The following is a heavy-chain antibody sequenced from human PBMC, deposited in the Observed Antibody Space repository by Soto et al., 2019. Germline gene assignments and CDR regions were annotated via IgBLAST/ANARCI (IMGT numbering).Heavy chain of an antibody. CDR3: ARDIGYGGS. CDR1: GFTFSTSW. V-gene: IGHV3-74*01. CDR2: INPDGSIT. D-gene: IGHD2-15*01. Sequence: EVQLVESGGGLVQPGGSLRLSCAASGFTFSTSWMHWVRQTPGKGLVWVSHINPDGSITNYADSAKGRFTISRDNARNTLFPEMNNVRAEDTSVYFCARDIGYGGSWGHGTLVTVSS. J-gene: IGHJ4*01.